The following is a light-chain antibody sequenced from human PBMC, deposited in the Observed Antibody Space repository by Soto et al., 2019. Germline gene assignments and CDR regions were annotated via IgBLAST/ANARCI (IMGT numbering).Light chain of an antibody. J-gene: IGLJ1*01. CDR2: DVS. Sequence: QSVLTPPAPLSGSPGQSITLSCPGTSSDVVGYNYVSWYQQHPGKAPKFMIYDVSNRPSGVSNRFSGSKSGNTASLTISGLQAEDEADYYCSSYTTSNTRQIVFGTGTKVTVL. V-gene: IGLV2-14*01. CDR3: SSYTTSNTRQIV. CDR1: SSDVVGYNY.